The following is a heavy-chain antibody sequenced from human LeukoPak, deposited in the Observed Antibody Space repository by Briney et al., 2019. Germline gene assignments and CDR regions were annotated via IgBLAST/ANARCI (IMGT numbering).Heavy chain of an antibody. V-gene: IGHV3-30*02. CDR3: AKDGDDRIDY. D-gene: IGHD7-27*01. Sequence: HPGGSLRLSCAASGFTFNRRGMHWVRQAPGKGLEWVAFIRYDGGETFYADFVKGRFTISRDNSKNTLSLQLNTLRPEDTALYYCAKDGDDRIDYWGPGTLVTVSS. CDR2: IRYDGGET. CDR1: GFTFNRRG. J-gene: IGHJ4*02.